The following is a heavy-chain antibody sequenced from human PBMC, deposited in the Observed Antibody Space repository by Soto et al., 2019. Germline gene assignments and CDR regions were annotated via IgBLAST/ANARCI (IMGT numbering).Heavy chain of an antibody. CDR1: GGSISSGGYY. V-gene: IGHV4-31*03. CDR2: IYYNGST. J-gene: IGHJ5*02. D-gene: IGHD1-7*01. Sequence: QVQLQESGPGLVKPSQTLSLTCTVSGGSISSGGYYWSWIRQHPGKGLEWIGYIYYNGSTYYNPSLKSRHTRSVDTAKIQFSLKLSSVTATDTAVYYCARDLSVRGTTSTGWFDPWCQGTLVTVSS. CDR3: ARDLSVRGTTSTGWFDP.